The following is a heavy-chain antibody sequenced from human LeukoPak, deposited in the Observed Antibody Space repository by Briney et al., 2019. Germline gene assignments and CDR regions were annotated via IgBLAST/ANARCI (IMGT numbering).Heavy chain of an antibody. J-gene: IGHJ4*02. V-gene: IGHV4-38-2*01. CDR3: ASGQILVRGVIDY. CDR2: IYQSGGT. Sequence: PAETLSLTCAVSGYSISSGYYWGWIRQPPGKGLEWVGSIYQSGGTYYNPSLKSRVTISVDTSKNQFSLKLSSVTAADTALYYCASGQILVRGVIDYWGQGFLVTVSS. CDR1: GYSISSGYY. D-gene: IGHD3-10*01.